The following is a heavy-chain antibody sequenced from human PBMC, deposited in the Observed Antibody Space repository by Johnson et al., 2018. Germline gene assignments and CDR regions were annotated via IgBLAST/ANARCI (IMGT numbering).Heavy chain of an antibody. J-gene: IGHJ6*01. D-gene: IGHD3-9*01. CDR2: ISGDGSSA. Sequence: VQLVQSGGGLIQPGGSLRLSCAASGFTFSDYWMHWVRQAPGEGLVWVSRISGDGSSAYYADSVKGRFTISRDNAKNSLFLEMNSLRAEDTAVYYCASGGLPTGWLFGDAWGQGTTVTVSS. CDR1: GFTFSDYW. CDR3: ASGGLPTGWLFGDA. V-gene: IGHV3-74*02.